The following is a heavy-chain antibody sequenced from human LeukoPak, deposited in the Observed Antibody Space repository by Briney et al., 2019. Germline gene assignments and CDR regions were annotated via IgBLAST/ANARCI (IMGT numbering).Heavy chain of an antibody. J-gene: IGHJ4*02. D-gene: IGHD3-10*01. CDR1: GFTVSSNY. Sequence: GGSLRLSCAASGFTVSSNYMSWVRQAPGKGLEWVSVIYSGGSTYYADSVKGRFTISRDSSKNTLYLQMNSLRAEDTAVYYCARDPRYYYGSGSYHDYWGQGTLVTVSS. CDR2: IYSGGST. CDR3: ARDPRYYYGSGSYHDY. V-gene: IGHV3-66*01.